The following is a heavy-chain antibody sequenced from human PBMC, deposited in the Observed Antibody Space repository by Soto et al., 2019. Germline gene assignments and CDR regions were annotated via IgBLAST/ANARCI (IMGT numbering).Heavy chain of an antibody. CDR3: ARLHHGYYDSSGYPYYYYYGMDV. D-gene: IGHD3-22*01. CDR2: IDPSDSYT. Sequence: PGESLKLSCKGSGYSFTSYCISWVLQMPGKGLEWMGRIDPSDSYTNYSPSFQGHVTISADKSISTAYLQWSSLKASDTAMYYCARLHHGYYDSSGYPYYYYYGMDVWGQGTTVTVSS. J-gene: IGHJ6*02. CDR1: GYSFTSYC. V-gene: IGHV5-10-1*01.